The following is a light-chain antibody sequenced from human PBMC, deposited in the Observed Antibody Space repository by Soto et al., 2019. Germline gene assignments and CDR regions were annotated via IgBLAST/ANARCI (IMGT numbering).Light chain of an antibody. Sequence: AIRMTQSPSSFSASTGDRVTITCRASQGSSSHLAWYQVKPGQAPRLLIYTASYLESGVPSRLSGSGSGTDFTLTLSSLQSEDFSVYYRQQYFSYPLPVGGGTKVEIQ. CDR3: QQYFSYPLP. V-gene: IGKV1-8*01. CDR2: TAS. J-gene: IGKJ4*01. CDR1: QGSSSH.